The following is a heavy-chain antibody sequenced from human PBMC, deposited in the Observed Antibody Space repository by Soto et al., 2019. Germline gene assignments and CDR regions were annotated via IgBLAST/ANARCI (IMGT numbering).Heavy chain of an antibody. J-gene: IGHJ6*02. D-gene: IGHD6-13*01. CDR2: ISGSGGST. CDR3: AKKLAAWAEIYYYGMDV. CDR1: GFTFSSYA. V-gene: IGHV3-23*01. Sequence: GGSLRLSCAASGFTFSSYAMSWVRQAPGKGLEWVSAISGSGGSTYYADSVKGRFTISRDNSKNTLYLQMNSLRAEDTAVYYCAKKLAAWAEIYYYGMDVWGQGATVTVSS.